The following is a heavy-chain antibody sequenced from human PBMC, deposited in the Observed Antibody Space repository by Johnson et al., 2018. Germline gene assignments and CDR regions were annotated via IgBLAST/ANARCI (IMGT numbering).Heavy chain of an antibody. CDR2: IRSKANSYAT. V-gene: IGHV3-73*01. Sequence: VQLVECGGGVVQPGRSLRLPCAASRFTFSGSAMHWVRQASGQGLEWVGRIRSKANSYATAYAASVKGRFTISRDDSKNTAYLQMNSLKTEDKAVYYCTRHLDRLQLWGNDAFDIWGQGTMVTVSS. D-gene: IGHD5-18*01. J-gene: IGHJ3*02. CDR3: TRHLDRLQLWGNDAFDI. CDR1: RFTFSGSA.